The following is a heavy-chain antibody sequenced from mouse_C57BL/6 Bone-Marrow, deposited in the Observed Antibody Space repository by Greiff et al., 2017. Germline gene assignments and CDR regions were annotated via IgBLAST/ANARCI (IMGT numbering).Heavy chain of an antibody. CDR1: GYTFTDYY. V-gene: IGHV1-77*01. J-gene: IGHJ2*01. Sequence: QVQLQQSGAELVKPGASVKISCKASGYTFTDYYINWVQQRPGQGLEWIGKIGPGSGSTYYNENFKGKATLTADKSSSTAYMQLSSLKSEDTAVYFCARDGGGRGGFDYWGQGTTLTVSA. CDR2: IGPGSGST. CDR3: ARDGGGRGGFDY. D-gene: IGHD1-1*02.